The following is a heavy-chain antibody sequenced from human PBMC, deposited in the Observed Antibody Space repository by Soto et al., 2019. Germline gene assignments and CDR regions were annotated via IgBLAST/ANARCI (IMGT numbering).Heavy chain of an antibody. J-gene: IGHJ4*02. D-gene: IGHD6-19*01. V-gene: IGHV3-49*03. CDR3: TRDLGMSNGWYVPFDC. CDR2: IGSKAYGGTT. CDR1: GFTFGDYA. Sequence: PGGSLRLSCTASGFTFGDYAMSWFRQAPGKGLEWVGFIGSKAYGGTTEYAASVKGRFTMSRDDSKSIAFLQMSSLKTEDTAVYYCTRDLGMSNGWYVPFDCWGQGTLVTVSS.